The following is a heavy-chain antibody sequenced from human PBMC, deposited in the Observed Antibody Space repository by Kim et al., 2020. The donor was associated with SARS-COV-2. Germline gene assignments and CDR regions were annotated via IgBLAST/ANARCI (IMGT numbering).Heavy chain of an antibody. CDR2: INHSGST. D-gene: IGHD6-13*01. CDR1: GGSFSGYY. CDR3: ARMRTHSSSWYNWFDP. Sequence: SETLSLTCAVYGGSFSGYYWSWIRQPPGKGLEWIGEINHSGSTNYNPSLKSRVTISVDTSKNQFSLKLSSVTAADTAVYYCARMRTHSSSWYNWFDPWSQRTLITVSS. V-gene: IGHV4-34*01. J-gene: IGHJ5*02.